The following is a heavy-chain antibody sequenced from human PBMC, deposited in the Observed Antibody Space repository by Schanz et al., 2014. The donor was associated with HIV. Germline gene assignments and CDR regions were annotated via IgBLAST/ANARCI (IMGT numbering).Heavy chain of an antibody. CDR1: GFNFNNYA. CDR2: ISDSGDDT. D-gene: IGHD2-15*01. CDR3: AKVVRFAMVTAPYYFDS. Sequence: EVQLLESGGGLEQPGGSLRLSCAASGFNFNNYAMTWVRQAPGKGLEWVSTISDSGDDTYYADSMKGRVTISRDNSKNILYLQMNSLRAEDTAVYYCAKVVRFAMVTAPYYFDSWGQGTLVTVSS. V-gene: IGHV3-23*01. J-gene: IGHJ4*02.